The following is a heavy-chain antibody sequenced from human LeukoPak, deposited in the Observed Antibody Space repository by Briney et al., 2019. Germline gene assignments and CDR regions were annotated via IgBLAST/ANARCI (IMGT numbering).Heavy chain of an antibody. D-gene: IGHD6-19*01. V-gene: IGHV3-48*03. CDR2: ISSSGSTI. CDR1: GFTFSSYE. Sequence: GGSLRLSCAASGFTFSSYEMNWVRQAPGKGLEWVSYISSSGSTIYYADSVKGRFTISRDNAKNSLYLQMNSLRAEDTAVYYCARAYSSGWYPYWFGPWGQGTLVTVSS. CDR3: ARAYSSGWYPYWFGP. J-gene: IGHJ5*02.